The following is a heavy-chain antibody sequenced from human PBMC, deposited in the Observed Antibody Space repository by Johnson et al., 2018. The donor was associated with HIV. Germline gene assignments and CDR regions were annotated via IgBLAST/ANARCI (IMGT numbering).Heavy chain of an antibody. V-gene: IGHV3-30*19. CDR3: ARGGLGDYVVAFDI. J-gene: IGHJ3*02. CDR2: IWYDGSNK. Sequence: QMLLVESGGGVVQPGRSLRLSCAASGFTFSSYGMHWVRQAPGKGLEWVAVIWYDGSNKYYADSVKGRFTISRDNTKNTLYLQMNSLRAEDMAVYYCARGGLGDYVVAFDIWGQGTMVTVSS. D-gene: IGHD4-17*01. CDR1: GFTFSSYG.